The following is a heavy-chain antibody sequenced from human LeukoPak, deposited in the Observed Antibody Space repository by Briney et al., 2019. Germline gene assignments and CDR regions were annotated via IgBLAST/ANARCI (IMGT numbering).Heavy chain of an antibody. CDR3: ARDMRGDFYDTSGLNWFDP. CDR2: ISYSATT. V-gene: IGHV4-59*01. D-gene: IGHD3-22*01. J-gene: IGHJ5*02. Sequence: PSETLSLTCTVSGAYISRYYWSGIRQPPGKGLDWIGYISYSATTNYNPSLMSRVTITVDTSKNQFSLKLSSVTAADTAVYYCARDMRGDFYDTSGLNWFDPWGQGTLVTVSS. CDR1: GAYISRYY.